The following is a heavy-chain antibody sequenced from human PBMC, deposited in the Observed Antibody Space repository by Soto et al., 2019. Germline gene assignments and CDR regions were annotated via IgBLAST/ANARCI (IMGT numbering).Heavy chain of an antibody. CDR2: IIPIFGTA. J-gene: IGHJ3*02. V-gene: IGHV1-69*13. CDR1: GGTFSSYA. D-gene: IGHD6-19*01. Sequence: SVKVSCKASGGTFSSYAISWLRQSPGQGLEWMGGIIPIFGTANYAQKFQGRVTITADESTSTAYMELSSLRSEDTAVYYCARDRESSGWYPHVGIWGQGTMVTVSS. CDR3: ARDRESSGWYPHVGI.